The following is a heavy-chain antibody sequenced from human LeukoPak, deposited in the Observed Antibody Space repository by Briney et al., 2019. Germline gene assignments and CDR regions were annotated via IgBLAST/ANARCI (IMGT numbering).Heavy chain of an antibody. D-gene: IGHD4-17*01. J-gene: IGHJ4*02. CDR2: IKSKSVGGTI. CDR3: TGETYGDYDFDY. V-gene: IGHV3-15*01. Sequence: GGSLRLSCAASGFTFSNAWMSWVRQAPGKGLEWVGRIKSKSVGGTIDYAAPVKGRFTISRDDSKNTLYLQMNSLKTEDTAVCYCTGETYGDYDFDYWGQGTLVTVSS. CDR1: GFTFSNAW.